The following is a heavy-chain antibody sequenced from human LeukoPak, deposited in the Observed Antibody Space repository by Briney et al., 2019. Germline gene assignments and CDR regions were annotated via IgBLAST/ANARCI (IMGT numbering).Heavy chain of an antibody. CDR2: INPNSGGT. J-gene: IGHJ6*02. CDR3: ARSGGVAAVNFYGMDV. D-gene: IGHD2-15*01. CDR1: GYTLTSYY. Sequence: ASVKVSCKASGYTLTSYYLHWVRQAPGQGLEWMGWINPNSGGTNYAQKFQGRVTMTRDPSISTAYMELSRLISDDTAVYYCARSGGVAAVNFYGMDVWGQGTTVTVSS. V-gene: IGHV1-2*02.